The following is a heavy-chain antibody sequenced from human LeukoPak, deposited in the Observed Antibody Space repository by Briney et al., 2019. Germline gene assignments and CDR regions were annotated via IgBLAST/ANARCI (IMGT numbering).Heavy chain of an antibody. CDR3: VRLSPYDSSGYYYDY. Sequence: GGSLRLSCAASGFTFTNYGMHWVRHAIGKGLEWVSGIGTAGDTYYPGSVKGRLTISRENAKNSMYLQMNSLRAGDTAVYYCVRLSPYDSSGYYYDYWGQGTLVTVSS. J-gene: IGHJ4*02. CDR1: GFTFTNYG. CDR2: IGTAGDT. V-gene: IGHV3-13*01. D-gene: IGHD3-22*01.